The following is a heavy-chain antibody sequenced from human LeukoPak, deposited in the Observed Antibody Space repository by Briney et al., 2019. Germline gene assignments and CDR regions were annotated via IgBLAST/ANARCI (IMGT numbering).Heavy chain of an antibody. D-gene: IGHD1-26*01. CDR1: GYSLTDLS. V-gene: IGHV1-24*01. Sequence: GASVTVSCKVSGYSLTDLSMHWVRQAPGNGLEWVGGFDPEHREAIYAQKFQGRVSMTEDTSTDTAYMELSSLRSEDTAVYYCAAGGIYSLLDYWGQGTLVTVSS. CDR2: FDPEHREA. CDR3: AAGGIYSLLDY. J-gene: IGHJ4*02.